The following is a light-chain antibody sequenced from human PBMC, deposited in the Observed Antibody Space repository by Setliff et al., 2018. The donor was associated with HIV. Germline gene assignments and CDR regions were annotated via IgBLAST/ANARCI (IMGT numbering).Light chain of an antibody. CDR2: EVS. CDR3: SLRTGGSTPYV. J-gene: IGLJ1*01. Sequence: QSALTQPPSVSGSPGQSVTISCTGTSSDVGSSNRVSWYQQPPGTVPRLMIYEVSSRPSGVPDRFSGSKSGNTASLTISGLQAEDEADYYCSLRTGGSTPYVFGTGTKVTVL. V-gene: IGLV2-18*01. CDR1: SSDVGSSNR.